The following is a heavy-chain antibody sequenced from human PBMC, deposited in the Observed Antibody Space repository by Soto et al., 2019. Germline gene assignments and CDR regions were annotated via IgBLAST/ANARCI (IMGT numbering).Heavy chain of an antibody. Sequence: ASVKVSCKASGYTFINYYMHWVRQAPGQGLEWMGIINPNGGSTTYAQKFQGRVTLTRDTSTNTVNMELSSLRSEDTAVYSWGRKKWRVRRNNLFDIGAKGKMVPVPS. CDR2: INPNGGST. V-gene: IGHV1-46*01. J-gene: IGHJ3*02. CDR3: GRKKWRVRRNNLFDI. CDR1: GYTFINYY. D-gene: IGHD6-19*01.